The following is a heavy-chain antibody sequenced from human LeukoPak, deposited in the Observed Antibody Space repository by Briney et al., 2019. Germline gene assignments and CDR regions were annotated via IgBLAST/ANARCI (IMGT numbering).Heavy chain of an antibody. J-gene: IGHJ4*02. CDR3: ARVNCGGDCYSSLFDY. V-gene: IGHV3-74*01. CDR2: INTDGSST. Sequence: PGGSLRLSCAASGFTFSSYWMHWVRQAPGKGLVWVSRINTDGSSTSYADPVKGRFTISRDNAKNTLYLQMNSLRAEDTAVYYCARVNCGGDCYSSLFDYWGQGTLVTVSS. CDR1: GFTFSSYW. D-gene: IGHD2-21*02.